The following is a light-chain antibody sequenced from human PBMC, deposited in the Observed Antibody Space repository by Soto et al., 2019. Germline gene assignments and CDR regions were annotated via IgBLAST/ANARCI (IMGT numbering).Light chain of an antibody. CDR2: KAS. CDR3: EHYNSYSDA. CDR1: QTISSW. J-gene: IGKJ1*01. Sequence: DIQMTQSPSTLSGSVGDRVTITCRASQTISSWLAWYQQKPGKAPKLLNYKASTLKSGVPSRFNGSGSGTEFTLTISSMQPDDFATYYCEHYNSYSDAFGQGTKVELK. V-gene: IGKV1-5*03.